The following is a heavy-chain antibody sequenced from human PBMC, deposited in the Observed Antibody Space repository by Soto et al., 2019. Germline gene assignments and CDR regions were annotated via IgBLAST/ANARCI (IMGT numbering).Heavy chain of an antibody. J-gene: IGHJ4*02. CDR2: ISGSGGST. Sequence: GGSLRLSCAASGFTFSSYGMHWVRQAPGKGLEWVSAISGSGGSTYYADSVKGRFTISRDNSKNTLYLQMNSLRAEDTAVYYCAKVLGPFKFDYWGQGTLVTVSS. V-gene: IGHV3-23*01. CDR3: AKVLGPFKFDY. CDR1: GFTFSSYG.